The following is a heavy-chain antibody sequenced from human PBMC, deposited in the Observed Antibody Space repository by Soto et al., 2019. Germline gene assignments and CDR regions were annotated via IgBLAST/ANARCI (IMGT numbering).Heavy chain of an antibody. D-gene: IGHD2-15*01. CDR1: GFTFSNAW. CDR2: IKSKTDGGTT. V-gene: IGHV3-15*01. CDR3: TRVVVAVGYYYGMDV. J-gene: IGHJ6*02. Sequence: EVKLVESGGGLVKPGGSLRLSCAASGFTFSNAWMSWVRQAPGKGLEWVGRIKSKTDGGTTDYAAPVKGRFTISRDDSKNTLYLQMNSLKTEDTAVYYCTRVVVAVGYYYGMDVWGQGTTVTVSS.